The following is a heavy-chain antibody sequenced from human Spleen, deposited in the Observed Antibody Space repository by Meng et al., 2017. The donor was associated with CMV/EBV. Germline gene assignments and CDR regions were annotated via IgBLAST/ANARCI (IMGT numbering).Heavy chain of an antibody. J-gene: IGHJ4*02. V-gene: IGHV1-18*01. D-gene: IGHD3-3*01. Sequence: SGYTFKNYGISGVRQAPGQGLEWMGWISAYNGNTNYAMNLQDRITMTIDTSTSTAYMELRSLRSDDTGVYYCARDTRIFLEWLFLDYWGQGALVTVSS. CDR2: ISAYNGNT. CDR3: ARDTRIFLEWLFLDY. CDR1: GYTFKNYG.